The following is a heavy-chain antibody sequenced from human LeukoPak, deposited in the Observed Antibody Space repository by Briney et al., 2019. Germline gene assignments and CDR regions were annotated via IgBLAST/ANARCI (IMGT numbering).Heavy chain of an antibody. CDR1: GGSFSGYY. CDR2: INHSGST. J-gene: IGHJ3*02. D-gene: IGHD3-22*01. CDR3: ARALLTYYYDSSGYKAFDI. V-gene: IGHV4-34*01. Sequence: PSETLSLTCAVYGGSFSGYYWSWIRQPPGKELEWIGEINHSGSTNYNPSLKSRVTISVDTSKNQFSLKLSSVTAADTAVYYCARALLTYYYDSSGYKAFDIWGQGTMVTVSS.